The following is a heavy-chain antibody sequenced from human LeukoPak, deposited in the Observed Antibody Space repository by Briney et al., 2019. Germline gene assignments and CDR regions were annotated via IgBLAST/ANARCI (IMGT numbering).Heavy chain of an antibody. D-gene: IGHD6-19*01. J-gene: IGHJ4*02. CDR1: GGSISSSHW. V-gene: IGHV4-4*02. CDR2: IHHSGST. CDR3: ASKLTAVAGYFDC. Sequence: SETLSLTCAVSGGSISSSHWWSWVRQPPGKGLEWIGEIHHSGSTNYNPSLKSRVTISVNKFKNQFSLKLSSVTAADTAVYYCASKLTAVAGYFDCWGQGTLVTVSS.